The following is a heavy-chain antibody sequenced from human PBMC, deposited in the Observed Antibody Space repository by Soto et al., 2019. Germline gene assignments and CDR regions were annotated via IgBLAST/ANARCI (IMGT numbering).Heavy chain of an antibody. Sequence: PGESLKISCTGSGYSFASSWIAWVRQMPGKGLEWMGIIYPGDSDTRYSPSFQGQVTISADKSISTAYLQWSSLKASDTAMYYCARHKVNYYDSSGYYYDGMDVWGQGTTVTVSS. J-gene: IGHJ6*02. V-gene: IGHV5-51*01. CDR2: IYPGDSDT. D-gene: IGHD3-22*01. CDR3: ARHKVNYYDSSGYYYDGMDV. CDR1: GYSFASSW.